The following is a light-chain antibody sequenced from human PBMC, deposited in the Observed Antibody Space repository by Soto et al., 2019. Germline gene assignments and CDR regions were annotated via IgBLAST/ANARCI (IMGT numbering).Light chain of an antibody. CDR3: SSYTSSSTWV. J-gene: IGLJ3*02. CDR2: EVS. CDR1: SSDVGGYNY. V-gene: IGLV2-14*01. Sequence: QSALTQPASVSGSPGQSITISCTGTSSDVGGYNYVSWYQQHPGKAPKLMIYEVSNRPSGVSNRFSGYKSGNKASLTISGLQAEDEADYYCSSYTSSSTWVFGGGTKLTVL.